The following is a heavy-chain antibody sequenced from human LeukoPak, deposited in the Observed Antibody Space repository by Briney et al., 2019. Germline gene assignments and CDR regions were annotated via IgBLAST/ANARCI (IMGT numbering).Heavy chain of an antibody. V-gene: IGHV1-18*01. Sequence: GASVKVSCKASGYMFTIYSISWVRQAPGQGVEWMGWISVHNGNTKYAQKFQGRVTMTTDTSTSTAYMELRSLRSDGTAVYYCARARNPLDYYYYMDVWGKGTTVTVSS. CDR1: GYMFTIYS. CDR3: ARARNPLDYYYYMDV. CDR2: ISVHNGNT. J-gene: IGHJ6*03.